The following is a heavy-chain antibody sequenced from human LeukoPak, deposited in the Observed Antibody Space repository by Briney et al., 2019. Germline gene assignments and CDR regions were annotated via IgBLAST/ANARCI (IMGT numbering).Heavy chain of an antibody. CDR2: INHSGST. CDR1: GGSFSGYY. D-gene: IGHD4-17*01. J-gene: IGHJ6*02. V-gene: IGHV4-34*01. Sequence: PSETLSLTCAVYGGSFSGYYWSWIRQPPGKVLDWIGAINHSGSTNYNPSLKSRVTISVDTSKNQFSLKLSSVTAADTAVYYCARGPAAGEEYYYYGMDVWGQGTTVTVSS. CDR3: ARGPAAGEEYYYYGMDV.